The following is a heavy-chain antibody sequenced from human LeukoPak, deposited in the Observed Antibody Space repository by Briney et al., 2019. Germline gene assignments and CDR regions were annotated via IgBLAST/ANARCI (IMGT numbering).Heavy chain of an antibody. CDR3: ARGDIVVVPAAYNYFDY. V-gene: IGHV3-21*01. D-gene: IGHD2-2*01. CDR2: ISSSSSYI. J-gene: IGHJ4*02. Sequence: GGSLRLSCAASGFTFSSYAMSWVRQAPGKGLEWVSSISSSSSYIYYADSVKGRFTISRDNAKNSLYLQMNSLRAEDTAVYYCARGDIVVVPAAYNYFDYWGQGTLVTVSS. CDR1: GFTFSSYA.